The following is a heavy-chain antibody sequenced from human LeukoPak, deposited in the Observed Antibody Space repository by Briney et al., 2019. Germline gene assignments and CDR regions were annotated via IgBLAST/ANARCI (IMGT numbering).Heavy chain of an antibody. D-gene: IGHD4-17*01. Sequence: ASVKVSCKASGYTFTSYDINWVRQATGQGLEWMGWMNPNSGNTGCAQKFQGRVTMTRNTSISTAYMELSSLRSEDTAVYYCASRGPTTVTPSDYYYYGMDVWGQGTTVTVSS. CDR1: GYTFTSYD. J-gene: IGHJ6*02. CDR3: ASRGPTTVTPSDYYYYGMDV. V-gene: IGHV1-8*01. CDR2: MNPNSGNT.